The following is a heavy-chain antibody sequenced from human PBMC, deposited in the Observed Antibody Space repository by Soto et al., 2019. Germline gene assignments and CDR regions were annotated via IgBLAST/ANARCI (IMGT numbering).Heavy chain of an antibody. J-gene: IGHJ3*02. CDR3: ASETLRDAIDI. Sequence: GGSLRLSCVASGFDFRSYEMNWVRQAPGKGLEWVSNIRANDESVYYADSVKGRVSVSRDNAKNSLFLEMNSLRVDDTAVYYCASETLRDAIDIWGQGSMVTVSS. V-gene: IGHV3-48*03. CDR2: IRANDESV. CDR1: GFDFRSYE.